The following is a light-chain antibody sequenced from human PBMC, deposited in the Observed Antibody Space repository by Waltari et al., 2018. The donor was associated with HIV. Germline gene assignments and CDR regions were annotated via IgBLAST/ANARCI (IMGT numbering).Light chain of an antibody. V-gene: IGKV2-28*01. CDR3: MEALETPLT. CDR1: QSLLKSNGYIY. J-gene: IGKJ4*01. Sequence: DIVMTQSPLSLSVTPGEPASISCTSSQSLLKSNGYIYLDWYLQKPGQSPQLLIYLGANRASGVPDRFSGSGSATDFTLKISRVEAEDAWIYYCMEALETPLTFGGGTRVEIK. CDR2: LGA.